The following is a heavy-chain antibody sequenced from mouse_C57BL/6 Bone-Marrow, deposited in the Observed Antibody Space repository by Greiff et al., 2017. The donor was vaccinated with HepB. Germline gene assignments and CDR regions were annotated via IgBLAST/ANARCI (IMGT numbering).Heavy chain of an antibody. CDR2: IKSDGGST. CDR3: ARGGYYGSFAY. V-gene: IGHV5-2*01. D-gene: IGHD1-1*01. J-gene: IGHJ3*01. Sequence: EVKLMESGGGLVQPGESLKLSCESNEYEFPSHDMYWVRKTPEKRLELVAAIKSDGGSTYYPDTMERRFIISRDNTKKTLYRQMSSLRSEDTALYYWARGGYYGSFAYWGQGTLVTVSA. CDR1: EYEFPSHD.